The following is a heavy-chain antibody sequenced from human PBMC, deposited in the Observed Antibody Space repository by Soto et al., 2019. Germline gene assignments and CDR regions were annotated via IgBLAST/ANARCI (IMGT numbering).Heavy chain of an antibody. CDR1: GFTFSSYW. CDR3: AGEGGGPGGATTPKQFDY. CDR2: IKQDGSEK. D-gene: IGHD5-12*01. Sequence: EVQLVESGGGLVQPGGSLRLSCAASGFTFSSYWMSWVRQAPGKGLEWVANIKQDGSEKYYVDSVKGRFTISRDNAKKSRYRQRSGRGAGETAVYCGAGEGGGPGGATTPKQFDYWGQGTLVTVSS. V-gene: IGHV3-7*05. J-gene: IGHJ4*02.